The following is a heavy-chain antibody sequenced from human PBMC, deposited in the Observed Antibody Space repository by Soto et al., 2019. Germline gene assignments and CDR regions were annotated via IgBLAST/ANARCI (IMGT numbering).Heavy chain of an antibody. Sequence: QVQLVESGGGVVQPGRSLRLSCAASGFTFNSYAMHWVRQAPGKGLEWVTDITNDGSNDYYADSVKGRFTISRDNSKNTLYLQMNSLRPEDTAVYYCATGLYSSYTFDSWGQGTMVTVSS. J-gene: IGHJ3*02. V-gene: IGHV3-30-3*01. CDR3: ATGLYSSYTFDS. CDR1: GFTFNSYA. D-gene: IGHD6-6*01. CDR2: ITNDGSND.